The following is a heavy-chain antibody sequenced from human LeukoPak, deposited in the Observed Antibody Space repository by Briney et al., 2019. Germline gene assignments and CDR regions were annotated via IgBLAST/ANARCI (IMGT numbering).Heavy chain of an antibody. D-gene: IGHD1-26*01. CDR3: AKEYVGALRY. CDR1: GFTFDDYA. CDR2: ISWNSGSI. Sequence: PGGSLRLSCAASGFTFDDYAMHWVQQAPGKGLEWVSGISWNSGSIGYADSVKGRFTISRDNAKNSLYLQMNSLRAEDTALYYCAKEYVGALRYWGQGTLVTVSS. V-gene: IGHV3-9*01. J-gene: IGHJ4*02.